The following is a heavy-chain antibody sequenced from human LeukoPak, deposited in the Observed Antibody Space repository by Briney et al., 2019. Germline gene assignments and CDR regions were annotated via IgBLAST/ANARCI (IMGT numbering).Heavy chain of an antibody. CDR2: ISSSGSTI. CDR3: ARPFTMVRRPVLDAFDI. J-gene: IGHJ3*02. Sequence: GGSLRLSCAASGFTFSSYEMNWVRQAPGKGLEWVSYISSSGSTIYYADSVKGRFTISRDNAKNSLYLQMNSLRAEDTAVYYCARPFTMVRRPVLDAFDIWGQGTMVIVSS. D-gene: IGHD3-10*01. CDR1: GFTFSSYE. V-gene: IGHV3-48*03.